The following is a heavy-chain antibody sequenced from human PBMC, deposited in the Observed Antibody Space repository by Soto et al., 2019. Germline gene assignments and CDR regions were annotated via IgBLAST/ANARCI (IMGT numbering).Heavy chain of an antibody. CDR2: INTNTGNP. Sequence: ASVKVSCKASGYTFTSYAMNWVRQAPGQGLEWMGWINTNTGNPTYAQGFTGRFVFSLDTSVSTAYLQICSLKAEDTAVYYCARAEYTTPFLDHCMDVSRPGPSVTV. CDR3: ARAEYTTPFLDHCMDV. J-gene: IGHJ6*02. D-gene: IGHD6-6*01. CDR1: GYTFTSYA. V-gene: IGHV7-4-1*01.